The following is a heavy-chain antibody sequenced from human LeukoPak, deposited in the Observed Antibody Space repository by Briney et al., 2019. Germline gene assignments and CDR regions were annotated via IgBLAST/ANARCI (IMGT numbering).Heavy chain of an antibody. J-gene: IGHJ4*02. CDR3: ARVGKRGYDYDDY. V-gene: IGHV4-34*01. D-gene: IGHD5-12*01. Sequence: RPSETLSLTCAVYGGSFSGYYWSWIRQPPGKGLEWSGEINHSGSTNYNPSLKSRVTISVDTSKNQFSLKLSSVTAADTAVYYCARVGKRGYDYDDYWGQGTLVTVSS. CDR1: GGSFSGYY. CDR2: INHSGST.